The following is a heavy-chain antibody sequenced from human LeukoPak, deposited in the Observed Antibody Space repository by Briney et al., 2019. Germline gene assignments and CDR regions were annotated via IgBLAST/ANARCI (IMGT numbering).Heavy chain of an antibody. D-gene: IGHD2-8*01. V-gene: IGHV3-30*02. CDR2: IRYDGSNK. CDR1: GFTFSSYG. CDR3: AKDAEPLADCTNGVCPNYFDY. Sequence: PGGSLRLSCAASGFTFSSYGMHWVRQAPGKGLEWVAFIRYDGSNKYYADSVKGRFTISRDNSKNTLYLQMNSLRAEDTAVYYCAKDAEPLADCTNGVCPNYFDYWGQGTLVTVSS. J-gene: IGHJ4*02.